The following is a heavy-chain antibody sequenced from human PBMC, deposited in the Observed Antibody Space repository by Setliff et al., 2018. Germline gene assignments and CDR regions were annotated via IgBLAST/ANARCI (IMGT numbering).Heavy chain of an antibody. J-gene: IGHJ4*02. CDR1: GGSISSSSYY. Sequence: PSETLSLTCTVSGGSISSSSYYWGWIRQPPGKGLEWIGSIYYSGSTYYNPSLKSRVTISVDTSKNQFSLKLSSVTAADTAVYYCARGTPSYYDILTGYYKIIKGYYFDYWGQGTLVTVSS. V-gene: IGHV4-39*07. CDR3: ARGTPSYYDILTGYYKIIKGYYFDY. CDR2: IYYSGST. D-gene: IGHD3-9*01.